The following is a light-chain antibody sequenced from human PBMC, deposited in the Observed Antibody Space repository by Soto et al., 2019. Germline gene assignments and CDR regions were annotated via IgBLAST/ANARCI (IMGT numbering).Light chain of an antibody. CDR2: AAS. CDR1: QSISNY. V-gene: IGKV1-39*01. Sequence: DMQMTQSPSSLSASVGDRVTITCRASQSISNYLNWYQQKPGKAPKLLIYAASSLQSGVPSTFSGSGSGTDFTLTISSLQPEDFATYYCQQSYSIPYTFGQGTKPEIK. CDR3: QQSYSIPYT. J-gene: IGKJ2*01.